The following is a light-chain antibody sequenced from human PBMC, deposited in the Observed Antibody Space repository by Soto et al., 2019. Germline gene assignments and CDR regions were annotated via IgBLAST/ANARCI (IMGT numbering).Light chain of an antibody. Sequence: QSALTQPASVSGSPGQSITISCTGTSSDVGGYNYVSWYQQHPGKAPKLMIYEVSNRPSGVSNRFSGSKSGNTAYLTISVLQADDEADYYCSSYTSSSTLYVFGSGTKLTVL. CDR3: SSYTSSSTLYV. CDR1: SSDVGGYNY. J-gene: IGLJ1*01. V-gene: IGLV2-14*01. CDR2: EVS.